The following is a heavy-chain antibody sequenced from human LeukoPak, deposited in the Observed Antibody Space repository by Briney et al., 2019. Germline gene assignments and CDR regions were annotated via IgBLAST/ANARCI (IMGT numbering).Heavy chain of an antibody. CDR1: GFTFSSYS. Sequence: PGGSLRLSCAASGFTFSSYSMNWVRQAPGKGLEWVSSISSISSYIYYADSVKGRFTISRDNAKNSLYLQMNSLRAEDTAVYYCARARKVVVVAGWGAPDYWGQGTLVTVSS. CDR3: ARARKVVVVAGWGAPDY. V-gene: IGHV3-21*01. J-gene: IGHJ4*02. D-gene: IGHD2-15*01. CDR2: ISSISSYI.